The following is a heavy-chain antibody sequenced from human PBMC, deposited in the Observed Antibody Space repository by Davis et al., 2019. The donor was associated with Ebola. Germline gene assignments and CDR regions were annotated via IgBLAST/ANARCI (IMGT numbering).Heavy chain of an antibody. Sequence: GESLKISCAASGFTFSSYGMHWVRQAPGKGLEWVAVISYDGSNKYYADSVKGRFTISRDNSKNTLYLQMNSLRAEDTAVYYCARDLDYYDFWSGYYTRNGMDVWGKGTTVTVSS. J-gene: IGHJ6*04. D-gene: IGHD3-3*01. CDR3: ARDLDYYDFWSGYYTRNGMDV. CDR2: ISYDGSNK. CDR1: GFTFSSYG. V-gene: IGHV3-30*03.